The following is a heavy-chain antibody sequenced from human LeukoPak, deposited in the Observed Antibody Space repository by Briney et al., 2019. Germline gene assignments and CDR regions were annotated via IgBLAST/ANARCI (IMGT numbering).Heavy chain of an antibody. CDR2: IYYSGST. CDR1: GGSISSGDYY. D-gene: IGHD1-26*01. CDR3: ARRGSGSYYRRSPFDY. Sequence: SQTLSLTCTVSGGSISSGDYYWSWIRQPPGKGLEWIGYIYYSGSTYYNPSLKSRVTVSVDTSKNQFSLKLSSVTAADTAVYYCARRGSGSYYRRSPFDYWGQGTLVTVSS. J-gene: IGHJ4*02. V-gene: IGHV4-30-4*01.